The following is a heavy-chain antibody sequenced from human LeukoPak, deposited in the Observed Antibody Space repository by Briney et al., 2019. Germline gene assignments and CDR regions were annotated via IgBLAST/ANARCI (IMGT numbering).Heavy chain of an antibody. CDR3: ARWRSSGYLSDY. V-gene: IGHV3-33*01. D-gene: IGHD3-22*01. CDR1: GFTFSSYG. Sequence: GRSLRLSCAASGFTFSSYGMHWVRQAPGKGLEWVAVIWYDGSNKYYADSVKGRFTISRDNSKNTLYLQMNSLRAEDTAVYYCARWRSSGYLSDYWGQGTLVTVSS. J-gene: IGHJ4*02. CDR2: IWYDGSNK.